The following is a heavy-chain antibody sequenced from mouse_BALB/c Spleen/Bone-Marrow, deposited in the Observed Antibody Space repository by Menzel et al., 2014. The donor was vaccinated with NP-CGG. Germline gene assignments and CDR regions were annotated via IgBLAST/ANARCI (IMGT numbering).Heavy chain of an antibody. D-gene: IGHD1-2*01. J-gene: IGHJ2*01. CDR3: ARGGYYYFDS. CDR2: IISGGST. V-gene: IGHV5-6-5*01. CDR1: GFTFGSYA. Sequence: EVQGVESGGGLVEPGGSLKLSCAASGFTFGSYAMSWVRQTPEKRLEWVASIISGGSTYYPDSVKGRFTISRDNARNILCLQMSSLRSEDTAMYYCARGGYYYFDSWGQGTTLTVSS.